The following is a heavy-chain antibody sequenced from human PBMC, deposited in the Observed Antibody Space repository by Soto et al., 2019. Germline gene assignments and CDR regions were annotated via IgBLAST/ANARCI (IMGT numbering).Heavy chain of an antibody. J-gene: IGHJ4*02. V-gene: IGHV3-23*01. CDR2: IRGSGDST. D-gene: IGHD2-15*01. Sequence: EVQLLESGGGLVQPGGSLRLSCAASGFTFSSYTMSWVRQAPGKGLEWVSTIRGSGDSTYYADSVKGRFTISRDNSKNTLYLQMNSLRAEDTAEYYCAKARYCSGGSCYSDYWGQVTQVTVSS. CDR3: AKARYCSGGSCYSDY. CDR1: GFTFSSYT.